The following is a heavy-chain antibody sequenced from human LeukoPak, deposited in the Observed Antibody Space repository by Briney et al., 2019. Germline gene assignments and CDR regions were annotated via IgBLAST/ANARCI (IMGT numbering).Heavy chain of an antibody. CDR3: VKAPIAVSGFDY. D-gene: IGHD6-19*01. J-gene: IGHJ4*02. V-gene: IGHV3-64D*09. CDR2: ISSNGGST. CDR1: GFTFSSYA. Sequence: PGGSLRLSCSASGFTFSSYAMHWVRQAPGKGLEYVSAISSNGGSTYYADSVKGRFNISRDNSKNALYLQMSSLRAEDTAVYYCVKAPIAVSGFDYWGQGTLVTVSS.